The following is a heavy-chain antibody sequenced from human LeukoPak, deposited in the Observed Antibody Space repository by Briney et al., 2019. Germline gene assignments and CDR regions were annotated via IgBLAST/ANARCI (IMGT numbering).Heavy chain of an antibody. D-gene: IGHD1-26*01. Sequence: ASVKVSCKASGYTFTGYYMHWVRQAPGQGLEWMGWINPNSGDTNYAQKFQGRVTITRNTSISTAYMELSSLRSEDTAVYYCARGNYVGATIDAFDIWGQGTMVTVSS. CDR3: ARGNYVGATIDAFDI. CDR1: GYTFTGYY. CDR2: INPNSGDT. V-gene: IGHV1-2*02. J-gene: IGHJ3*02.